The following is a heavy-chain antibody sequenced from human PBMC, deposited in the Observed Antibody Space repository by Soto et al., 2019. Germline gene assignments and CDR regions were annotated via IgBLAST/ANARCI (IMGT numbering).Heavy chain of an antibody. Sequence: QVQLVQSGAEVKKPGASVKVSCKASGYTFTSYDINWVRQATGQGLEWMGWMNPNSGNTGYAQKFQGRVTMTRNTSISKAYMELSSLRSEDTAVYYCARGLVLYSYGYYYYYSMDVLGQGTTVNVSS. J-gene: IGHJ6*02. CDR1: GYTFTSYD. D-gene: IGHD5-18*01. CDR3: ARGLVLYSYGYYYYYSMDV. CDR2: MNPNSGNT. V-gene: IGHV1-8*01.